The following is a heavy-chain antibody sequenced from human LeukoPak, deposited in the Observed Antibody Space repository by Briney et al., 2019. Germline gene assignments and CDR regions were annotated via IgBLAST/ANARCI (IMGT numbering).Heavy chain of an antibody. Sequence: ASVTVTCKASGYTFTSYGFSWVRQAHGQGLEWMGCISTYNGNTNYAQKLQGRVTVTTDTSTSTAYMELRSLRSDDTAVYYCARELIAARPGWFYPWGQGTLVTVSS. CDR2: ISTYNGNT. J-gene: IGHJ5*02. D-gene: IGHD6-6*01. CDR1: GYTFTSYG. CDR3: ARELIAARPGWFYP. V-gene: IGHV1-18*01.